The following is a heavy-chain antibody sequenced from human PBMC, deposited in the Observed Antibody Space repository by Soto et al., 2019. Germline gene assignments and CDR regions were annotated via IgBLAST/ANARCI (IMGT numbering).Heavy chain of an antibody. V-gene: IGHV4-4*02. CDR1: GVSISSSHW. J-gene: IGHJ6*02. CDR3: ARCAYGSYTFGIDV. D-gene: IGHD3-3*01. Sequence: QVQLQESGPGLVKSLGTLSLTCAVSGVSISSSHWWTWVRQPPGKGLEWIGEIHYSGTTNYNPPLGGRVTISADKSRNQFSLILSSVTAADTAVYYCARCAYGSYTFGIDVWGQGTTVTVSS. CDR2: IHYSGTT.